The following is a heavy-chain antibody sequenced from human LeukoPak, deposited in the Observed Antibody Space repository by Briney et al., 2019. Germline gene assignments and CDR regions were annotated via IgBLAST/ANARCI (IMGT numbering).Heavy chain of an antibody. CDR2: VHDSAGT. CDR1: GGSINKYY. J-gene: IGHJ4*02. CDR3: AKGRKDFDTNLGPFDS. Sequence: PSETLSLTCTVSGGSINKYYWSWIRQSPGKGLEWLGYVHDSAGTIYNPSLKSRVTISVGTSKTQFSLKVTSVTTADTAVYYCAKGRKDFDTNLGPFDSWGQGILVTVSS. D-gene: IGHD3-9*01. V-gene: IGHV4-59*01.